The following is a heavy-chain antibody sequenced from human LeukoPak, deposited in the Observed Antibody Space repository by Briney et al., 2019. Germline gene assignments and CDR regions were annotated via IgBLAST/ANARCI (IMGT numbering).Heavy chain of an antibody. CDR1: GGSISSSNW. CDR3: ASKMGSGNYFDY. V-gene: IGHV4-4*02. Sequence: PSETLSLTCAVSGGSISSSNWWSWVRQPPGKGLEWIGEIYHSGSTYYSPSLKSRVTISADTSKNQFSLKLSSVTAADTAVYYCASKMGSGNYFDYWGQGTLVTVSS. CDR2: IYHSGST. D-gene: IGHD3-10*01. J-gene: IGHJ4*02.